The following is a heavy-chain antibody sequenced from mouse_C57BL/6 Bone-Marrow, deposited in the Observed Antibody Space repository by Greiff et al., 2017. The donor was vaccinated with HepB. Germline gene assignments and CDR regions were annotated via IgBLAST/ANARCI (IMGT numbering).Heavy chain of an antibody. D-gene: IGHD1-1*01. CDR2: IDPENGDT. V-gene: IGHV14-4*01. J-gene: IGHJ4*01. CDR3: TTDGSSWGDY. Sequence: EVQLQESGAELVRPGASVKLSCTASGFNIKDDYMHWVKQRPEQGLEWIGWIDPENGDTEYASEFQGKATITADTSSNTSYLQLSSLTSEDTAVYYCTTDGSSWGDYWGQGTSVTVSS. CDR1: GFNIKDDY.